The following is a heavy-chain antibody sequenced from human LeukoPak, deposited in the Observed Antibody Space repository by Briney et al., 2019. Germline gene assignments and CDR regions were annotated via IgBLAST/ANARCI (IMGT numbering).Heavy chain of an antibody. Sequence: ASVKVSCKASRYTFTSYYMHWVRQAPGQGLEWMGIINPSGGSTNYAQKFQGRLTMTRDTSASTVYMELSSLRPDDMAVYYCARGRGTIGSNRDFYFYYYMDIWGNGTTVTVSS. J-gene: IGHJ6*03. CDR3: ARGRGTIGSNRDFYFYYYMDI. CDR1: RYTFTSYY. D-gene: IGHD2-21*01. CDR2: INPSGGST. V-gene: IGHV1-46*01.